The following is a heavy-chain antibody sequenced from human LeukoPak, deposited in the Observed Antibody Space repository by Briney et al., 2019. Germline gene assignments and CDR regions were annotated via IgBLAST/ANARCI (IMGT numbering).Heavy chain of an antibody. CDR1: GFTFSSYA. Sequence: PGRSLRLSCAASGFTFSSYAMHWVRQAPGKGLEWVSSVSTDGDTYYTDSVKGRFTISRDGSTNTLFLQMISLRAGDTALYYCARSRSGSVAGTSDYWGQGTLVIVSS. CDR2: VSTDGDT. CDR3: ARSRSGSVAGTSDY. D-gene: IGHD6-19*01. J-gene: IGHJ4*02. V-gene: IGHV3-23*01.